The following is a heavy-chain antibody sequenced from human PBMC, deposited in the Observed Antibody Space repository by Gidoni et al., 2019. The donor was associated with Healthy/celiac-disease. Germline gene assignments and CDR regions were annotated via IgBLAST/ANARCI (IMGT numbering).Heavy chain of an antibody. CDR2: ISGSGGST. D-gene: IGHD3-10*01. CDR3: AKGYYGSGRGRWLFDY. Sequence: EVQLLESGGGLVQPGGSLRLSCAASGFTFSSYAMSWVRQAPGKGLEWVSAISGSGGSTYYADSVKGRLTIARDNSKNTLYLQMNSLRAEDTAVYYCAKGYYGSGRGRWLFDYWGQGTLVTVSS. J-gene: IGHJ4*02. V-gene: IGHV3-23*01. CDR1: GFTFSSYA.